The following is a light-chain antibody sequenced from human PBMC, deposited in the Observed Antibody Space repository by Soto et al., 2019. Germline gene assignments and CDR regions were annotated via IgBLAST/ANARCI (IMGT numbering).Light chain of an antibody. CDR2: GAS. Sequence: EIVLTQSPGTLSLSPGERATLSCRASQSVSSNYLAWYQQKPGQAPRLLIYGASSRATGIPDRFSGSGSGTDFTLIISRLEPEDFAVYYCQQYGSSPWTFGQGTKVGIK. CDR1: QSVSSNY. CDR3: QQYGSSPWT. J-gene: IGKJ1*01. V-gene: IGKV3-20*01.